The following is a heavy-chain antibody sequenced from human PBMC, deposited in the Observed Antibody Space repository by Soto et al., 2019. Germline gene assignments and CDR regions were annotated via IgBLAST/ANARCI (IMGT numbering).Heavy chain of an antibody. V-gene: IGHV3-23*01. CDR1: GFSYPTYP. CDR3: AKGSDGYRPYYFDS. Sequence: AGSLTLSCVASGFSYPTYPKAWVREAPGKGLEWVSAIGGGGITTYYADSVKGRFTISRDNPKTTIYLQMNSLRSEDTAVYYCAKGSDGYRPYYFDSWGQGILVTVSS. D-gene: IGHD5-18*01. J-gene: IGHJ4*02. CDR2: IGGGGITT.